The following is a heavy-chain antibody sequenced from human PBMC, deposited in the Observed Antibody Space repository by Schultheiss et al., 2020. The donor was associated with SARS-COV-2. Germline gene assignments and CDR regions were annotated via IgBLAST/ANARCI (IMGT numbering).Heavy chain of an antibody. J-gene: IGHJ6*02. CDR2: ISYDGSNK. Sequence: GGSLRLSCAASGFTFSTYAMNWVRQAPGKGLEWVAVISYDGSNKYYADSVKGRCTISRDNSKNTLYLQMNSLRAEDTAVYYCARDTSLLWFGELADYYYYGMDVWGQGTTVTVSS. D-gene: IGHD3-10*01. CDR3: ARDTSLLWFGELADYYYYGMDV. V-gene: IGHV3-30*03. CDR1: GFTFSTYA.